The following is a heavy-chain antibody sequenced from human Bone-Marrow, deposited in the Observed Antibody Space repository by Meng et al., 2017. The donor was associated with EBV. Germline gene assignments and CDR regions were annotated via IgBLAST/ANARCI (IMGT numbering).Heavy chain of an antibody. V-gene: IGHV3-23*01. CDR3: APGAYGY. CDR1: EVTFNNHA. J-gene: IGHJ4*02. D-gene: IGHD5-12*01. Sequence: GRVLATRGRLVHRGVSRGSPSAAAEVTFNNHATSGVRQAPGKVLERVADISRSGDITYYAASVKGPFTISRDHSKNTLYLQMTSLKADDTAVYYCAPGAYGYWGQGTLVTVSS. CDR2: ISRSGDIT.